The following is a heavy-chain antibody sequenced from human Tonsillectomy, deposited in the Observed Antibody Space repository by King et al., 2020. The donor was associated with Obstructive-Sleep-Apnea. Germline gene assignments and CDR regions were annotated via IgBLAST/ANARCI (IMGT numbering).Heavy chain of an antibody. CDR2: ISYDGSNK. J-gene: IGHJ4*02. CDR1: GFTFSSYA. D-gene: IGHD2-15*01. V-gene: IGHV3-30*04. Sequence: VQLVESGGGVVQPGRSLRLSCAASGFTFSSYAMHWVRQAPGKGLEWVAVISYDGSNKNYADSVKGRFTISRDNSKNTLYLQMNSLRAEDTAVYYCARGGIVVVVAATGLWGYFDYWGQGTLVTVSS. CDR3: ARGGIVVVVAATGLWGYFDY.